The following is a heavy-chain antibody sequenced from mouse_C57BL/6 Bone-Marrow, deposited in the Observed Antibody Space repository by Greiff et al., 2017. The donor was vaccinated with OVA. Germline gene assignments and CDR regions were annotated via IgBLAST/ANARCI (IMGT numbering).Heavy chain of an antibody. CDR1: GFTFSSYA. CDR3: ARSGKVYYFDY. V-gene: IGHV5-4*01. Sequence: EVQRVESGGGLVKPGGSLKLSCAASGFTFSSYAMSWVRQTPEKRLEWVATISDGGSYTYYPDNVKGRFTISRDNAKNNQYLQMSHLKSEDTAMYYCARSGKVYYFDYWGQGTTLTVSS. CDR2: ISDGGSYT. D-gene: IGHD4-1*01. J-gene: IGHJ2*01.